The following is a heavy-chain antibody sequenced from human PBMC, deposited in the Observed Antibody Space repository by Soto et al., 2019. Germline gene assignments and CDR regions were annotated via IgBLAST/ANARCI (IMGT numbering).Heavy chain of an antibody. V-gene: IGHV3-30*18. D-gene: IGHD5-18*01. CDR2: ISYDGSNK. Sequence: QVQLVESGGGVVQPGRSLRLSCAASGFTFSSYGMHWVRQAPGKGLEWVAVISYDGSNKYYADSVKGRFTISRDNSKNTLELAMNSLGTADTAVYYCAKDPDLYSWPCFRGQGTLVHVSS. CDR3: AKDPDLYSWPCF. J-gene: IGHJ4*02. CDR1: GFTFSSYG.